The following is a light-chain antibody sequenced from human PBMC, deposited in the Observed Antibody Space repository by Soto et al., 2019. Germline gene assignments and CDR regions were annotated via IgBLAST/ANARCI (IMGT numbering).Light chain of an antibody. CDR3: QQYHNAGST. V-gene: IGKV3-15*01. Sequence: IVMTQSPATLSVSPGGRASLSCRASQSVSNNLAWYQQKPGQAPRLLIYGASTRAAGIPGRFSGSGSGTEFTLIISSLQSDDFAVYDCQQYHNAGSTFRQGTKVEI. J-gene: IGKJ1*01. CDR1: QSVSNN. CDR2: GAS.